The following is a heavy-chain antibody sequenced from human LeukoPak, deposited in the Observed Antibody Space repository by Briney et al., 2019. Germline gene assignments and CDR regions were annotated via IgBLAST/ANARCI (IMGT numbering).Heavy chain of an antibody. CDR2: INAGNGNT. CDR3: ARDPNGWYLFDY. J-gene: IGHJ4*02. Sequence: ASVKVSCKASGYTFTSYAMHWVRQAPGQRLEWMGWINAGNGNTKYSQKFQGRVTITRDTSASTAYMELSSLRSEDTAMYYCARDPNGWYLFDYWGQGTLVTVSS. D-gene: IGHD6-19*01. V-gene: IGHV1-3*01. CDR1: GYTFTSYA.